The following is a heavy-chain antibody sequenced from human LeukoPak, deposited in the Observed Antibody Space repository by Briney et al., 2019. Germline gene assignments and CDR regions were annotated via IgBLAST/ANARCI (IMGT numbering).Heavy chain of an antibody. CDR3: SRDGDNSGGAGFDY. CDR2: ISSSSSYI. Sequence: GGSLRLSCAASGFTFSSYSMNWVRQAPGKGLEWVTSISSSSSYIYYADAATGQCTFSSDNVKNSLYLQMNSLRAEDTAVYYCSRDGDNSGGAGFDYWGQRTLVTVP. V-gene: IGHV3-21*01. D-gene: IGHD6-25*01. J-gene: IGHJ4*02. CDR1: GFTFSSYS.